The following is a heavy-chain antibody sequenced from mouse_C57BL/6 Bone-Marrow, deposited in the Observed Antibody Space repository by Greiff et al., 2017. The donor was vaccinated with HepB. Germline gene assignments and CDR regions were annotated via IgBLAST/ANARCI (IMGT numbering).Heavy chain of an antibody. Sequence: QVQLQQSGAELARPVASVPLSCHASGYTFTSYGISWVKQRPGQGLEWIGEIYPSSGNTYYNEKFKGKATLTADKSSSTAYMELRILTSEDSAVYFCARRNSFDKYGSSDYAMDYWGQGTSVTVSS. CDR2: IYPSSGNT. V-gene: IGHV1-81*01. D-gene: IGHD1-1*01. CDR1: GYTFTSYG. J-gene: IGHJ4*01. CDR3: ARRNSFDKYGSSDYAMDY.